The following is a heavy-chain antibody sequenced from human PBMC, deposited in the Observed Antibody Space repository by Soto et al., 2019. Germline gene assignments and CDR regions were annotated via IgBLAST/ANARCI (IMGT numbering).Heavy chain of an antibody. V-gene: IGHV3-11*01. D-gene: IGHD3-16*01. J-gene: IGHJ2*01. CDR3: ARGLWNFDL. CDR2: IRTSGSTM. Sequence: XGTLRLSCAAAGFTLSDYYMIWIRQAPGMGLQWVSYIRTSGSTMYYADSVKGRFTVSRDNAKNSLYLRMNRLRAEDTAVYYCARGLWNFDLWGRGTLVTVSS. CDR1: GFTLSDYY.